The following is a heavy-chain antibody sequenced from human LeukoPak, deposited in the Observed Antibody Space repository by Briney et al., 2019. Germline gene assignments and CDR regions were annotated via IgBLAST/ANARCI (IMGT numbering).Heavy chain of an antibody. CDR2: IYYSGST. D-gene: IGHD3-3*01. J-gene: IGHJ4*02. V-gene: IGHV4-39*07. Sequence: SETLSLTCTVPSGSITSSSYYCGWIRQPPGRGLEWIGSIYYSGSTYYNPSLKSRSTISVETSKNQFSLKVSSVTAADTAVYYCAREGYYDFWSGFYYFDYWGQGTLVTVSS. CDR1: SGSITSSSYY. CDR3: AREGYYDFWSGFYYFDY.